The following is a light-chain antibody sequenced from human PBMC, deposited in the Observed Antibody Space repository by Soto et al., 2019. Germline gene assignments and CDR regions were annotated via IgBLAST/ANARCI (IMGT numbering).Light chain of an antibody. J-gene: IGKJ1*01. Sequence: EFVLTQSPGTLSLTPGERATLSCRASQTVRNNYLAWYQQKPGQAPRLLIYHTSNRATGIPARFSGSGSGTDFTLTISSLEPDDFAVYYCQQRSNWPWTFGQGTKVDIK. CDR1: QTVRNNY. CDR2: HTS. V-gene: IGKV3-11*01. CDR3: QQRSNWPWT.